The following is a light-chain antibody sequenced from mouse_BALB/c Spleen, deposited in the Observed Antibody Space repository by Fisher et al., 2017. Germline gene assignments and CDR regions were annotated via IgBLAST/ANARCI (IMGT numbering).Light chain of an antibody. CDR1: SSVSY. J-gene: IGKJ2*01. CDR2: NTS. Sequence: IVLTQSPAIMSASPGEKVTMTCSASSSVSYMHWYQQKSGTSPKRWIYNTSKLASGVPARFSGSGSGTSYSPTISSMEAEDAATYYCQQWSSNPYTFGGGTKLEIK. V-gene: IGKV4-59*01. CDR3: QQWSSNPYT.